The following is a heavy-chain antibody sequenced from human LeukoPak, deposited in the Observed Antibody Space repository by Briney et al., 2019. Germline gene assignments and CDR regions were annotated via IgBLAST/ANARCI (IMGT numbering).Heavy chain of an antibody. Sequence: SQTLSLTCTVSGGSISSGGYYWSWIRPHPGKGMEWIGYIYYSGSTYYNPSLKSRVTISVDTSKNQFSLKLSSVTAADTAVYYCAASPLRIAAAGIDYWGQGTLVTVSS. V-gene: IGHV4-31*03. CDR1: GGSISSGGYY. D-gene: IGHD6-13*01. CDR2: IYYSGST. J-gene: IGHJ4*02. CDR3: AASPLRIAAAGIDY.